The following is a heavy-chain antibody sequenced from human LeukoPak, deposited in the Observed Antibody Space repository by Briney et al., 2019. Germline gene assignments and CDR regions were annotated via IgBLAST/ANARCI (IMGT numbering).Heavy chain of an antibody. J-gene: IGHJ4*02. CDR1: VYTFSSYA. V-gene: IGHV3-30*01. Sequence: GSCLRLSRAASVYTFSSYAMHWVRQASGKGIEWVAVISYDGGNKYYADSVKGRFTISRDNSKNTLYLQMNSLRAEDTAVYYCARESASGTYDFWSGYSSITPFDYWGQGTQVTVSS. CDR2: ISYDGGNK. D-gene: IGHD3-3*01. CDR3: ARESASGTYDFWSGYSSITPFDY.